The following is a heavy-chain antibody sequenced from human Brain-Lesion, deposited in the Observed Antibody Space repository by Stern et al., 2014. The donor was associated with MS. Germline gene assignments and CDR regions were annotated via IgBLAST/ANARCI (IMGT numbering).Heavy chain of an antibody. CDR2: INPNTGGT. D-gene: IGHD3-3*01. J-gene: IGHJ6*02. CDR1: GYIFTGYY. V-gene: IGHV1-2*02. Sequence: QVQLVESGAEVKKPGASGKVSCKTSGYIFTGYYIHWVRQAPGQGLGWMAWINPNTGGTKDAQKFKGRVTMSRDTSISTAYVELSSLTSDDTAVYYCARDQRGITIFGVVTDYYYLGMDVWGQGTTVTVSS. CDR3: ARDQRGITIFGVVTDYYYLGMDV.